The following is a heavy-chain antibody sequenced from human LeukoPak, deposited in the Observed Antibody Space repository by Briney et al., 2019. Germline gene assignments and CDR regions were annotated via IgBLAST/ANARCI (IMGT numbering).Heavy chain of an antibody. J-gene: IGHJ4*02. CDR2: INHSGGT. D-gene: IGHD6-19*01. Sequence: SETLSLTCAVYGGSFSGYYWSWIRQPPGKGLEWIGEINHSGGTNYNPSLKSRVTISVDTSKNQFSLKLSSVTAADTAVYYCARGMKAVAGRGFDYWGQGTLVTVSS. CDR1: GGSFSGYY. V-gene: IGHV4-34*01. CDR3: ARGMKAVAGRGFDY.